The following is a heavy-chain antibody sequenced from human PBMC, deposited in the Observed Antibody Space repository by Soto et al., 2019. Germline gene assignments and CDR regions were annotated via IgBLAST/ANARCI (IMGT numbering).Heavy chain of an antibody. Sequence: SETLSLTCTVSGGSISSSSYYWGWIRQPPGKGLEWIGSIYYSGSTYYNPSLKSRVTISVDTSKNQFSLKLSSVTAADTAVYYCARQRIQLWLYNSGWFDPWGQGTLVTVSS. CDR2: IYYSGST. J-gene: IGHJ5*02. D-gene: IGHD5-18*01. V-gene: IGHV4-39*01. CDR1: GGSISSSSYY. CDR3: ARQRIQLWLYNSGWFDP.